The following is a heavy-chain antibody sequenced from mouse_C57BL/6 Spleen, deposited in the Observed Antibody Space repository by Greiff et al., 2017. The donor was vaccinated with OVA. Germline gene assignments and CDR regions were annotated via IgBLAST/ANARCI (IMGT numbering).Heavy chain of an antibody. V-gene: IGHV5-17*01. J-gene: IGHJ4*01. Sequence: EVQRVESGGGLVKPGGSLKLSCAASGFTFSDYGMHWVRQAPEKGLEWVAYISSGSSTIYYADTVKGRFTISRDNAKNTLFLQMTSLRSEDTAMYYCASGQNLFYAMDYWGQGTSVTVSS. CDR1: GFTFSDYG. CDR2: ISSGSSTI. D-gene: IGHD1-1*01. CDR3: ASGQNLFYAMDY.